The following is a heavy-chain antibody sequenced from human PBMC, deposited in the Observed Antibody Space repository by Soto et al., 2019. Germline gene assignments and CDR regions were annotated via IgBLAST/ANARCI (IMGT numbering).Heavy chain of an antibody. D-gene: IGHD5-18*01. CDR2: IWYDGSNK. CDR1: GFTFSSYG. J-gene: IGHJ6*02. CDR3: AREWIQLWATGYYYYGMDV. V-gene: IGHV3-33*01. Sequence: HPGGSLRLSCAASGFTFSSYGMHWVRQAPGKGLEWVAVIWYDGSNKYYADSVKGRFTISRDNSKNTLYLQMNSLRAEDTAVYYCAREWIQLWATGYYYYGMDVWGQGTTVTVYS.